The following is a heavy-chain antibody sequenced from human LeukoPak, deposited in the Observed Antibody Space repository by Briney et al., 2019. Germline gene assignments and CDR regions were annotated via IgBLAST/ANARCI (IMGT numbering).Heavy chain of an antibody. J-gene: IGHJ3*02. D-gene: IGHD3-9*01. CDR2: IRSKANSYAT. CDR3: TRAIDWGDAFDI. CDR1: GFTFSGSA. V-gene: IGHV3-73*01. Sequence: PGGSLKLSCAASGFTFSGSAMHWVRQASGKGREWVGRIRSKANSYATAYAASVKGRFTISRDDSKNTAYLKMNSLKTEDTAVYYCTRAIDWGDAFDIWGEGTMVTVSS.